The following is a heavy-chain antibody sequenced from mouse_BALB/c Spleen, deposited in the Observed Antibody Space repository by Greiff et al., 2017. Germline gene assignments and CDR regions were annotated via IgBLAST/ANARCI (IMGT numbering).Heavy chain of an antibody. CDR1: GFTFSSYA. J-gene: IGHJ4*01. Sequence: EVKLVESGGGLVKPGGSLKLSCAASGFTFSSYAMSWVRQTPEKRLEWVASISSGGSTYYPDSVKGRFTISRDNARNILYLQMSSLRSEDTAMYYCARGMITDYAMDYWGQGTSVTVSS. V-gene: IGHV5-6-5*01. D-gene: IGHD2-4*01. CDR3: ARGMITDYAMDY. CDR2: ISSGGST.